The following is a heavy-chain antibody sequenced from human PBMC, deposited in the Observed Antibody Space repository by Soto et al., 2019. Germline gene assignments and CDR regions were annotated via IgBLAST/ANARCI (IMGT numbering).Heavy chain of an antibody. CDR1: GYTFTTHG. Sequence: VQLVQSGAEVKKPGASVKVSCKASGYTFTTHGISWVRQAPGQGLEWMGWVSGDNGHTNYGQSLQGRVTMTTDTSTNTAYMELRSLRSDDTAVYYCARDLGYCRSGTCYREWFDPWGQGTLVTVSS. J-gene: IGHJ5*02. V-gene: IGHV1-18*01. CDR2: VSGDNGHT. D-gene: IGHD2-15*01. CDR3: ARDLGYCRSGTCYREWFDP.